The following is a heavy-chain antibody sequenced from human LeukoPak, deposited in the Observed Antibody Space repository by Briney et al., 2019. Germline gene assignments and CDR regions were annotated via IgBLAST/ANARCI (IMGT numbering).Heavy chain of an antibody. CDR1: GGPISSYY. CDR2: IYTSGST. J-gene: IGHJ4*02. V-gene: IGHV4-4*07. D-gene: IGHD3-22*01. Sequence: PSETLSLTCTVSGGPISSYYWSWIRQPAGKGLEWIGRIYTSGSTNYNPSLKSRVTMSVDTSKNQFSLKLSSVTAADTAVYYCARDGYYYDSSGYYRLDYWGQGTLVTVSS. CDR3: ARDGYYYDSSGYYRLDY.